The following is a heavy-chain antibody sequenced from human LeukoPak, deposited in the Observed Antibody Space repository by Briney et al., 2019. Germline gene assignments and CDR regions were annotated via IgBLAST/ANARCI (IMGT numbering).Heavy chain of an antibody. CDR1: GGSISSGDYY. J-gene: IGHJ3*02. CDR2: IYYSGST. CDR3: ARASGYSSGWYAFDI. D-gene: IGHD6-19*01. V-gene: IGHV4-30-4*02. Sequence: PSETLSLTCTVSGGSISSGDYYWSWIRQPPGKGLEWIGYIYYSGSTYYNPSLKSRVTISVDTSKNQFSLKLSSVTAADTAVYYCARASGYSSGWYAFDIWGQGTMVTVSS.